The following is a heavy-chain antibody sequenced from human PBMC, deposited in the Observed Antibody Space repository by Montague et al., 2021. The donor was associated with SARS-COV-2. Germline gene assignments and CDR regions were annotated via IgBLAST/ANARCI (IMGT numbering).Heavy chain of an antibody. V-gene: IGHV4-4*07. CDR1: GGSITGFS. J-gene: IGHJ4*02. CDR2: VTTSGTT. CDR3: ARTPTRPLSLDS. D-gene: IGHD6-6*01. Sequence: SETLSLTCAVSGGSITGFSWSWVRQPAGKGLEWIGRVTTSGTTNYSPSLRSRVTMSVDTSKNQFSLYLNSVTAADTAIYYCARTPTRPLSLDSWGQGTLVTVSS.